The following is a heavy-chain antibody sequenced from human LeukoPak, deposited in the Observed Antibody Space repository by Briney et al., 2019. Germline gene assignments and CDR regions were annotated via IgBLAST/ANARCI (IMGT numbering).Heavy chain of an antibody. J-gene: IGHJ4*02. CDR1: GFTFSSYG. D-gene: IGHD3-10*01. CDR2: ISYDGTNK. Sequence: KTGGSLRLSCAASGFTFSSYGMHWVRQAPGKGLEWVAVISYDGTNKYYADSVKGRFTISRDNSKNTLYLQMNSLRAEDTAVYYCAKEGSLRDFDYWGQRTLVTVPS. V-gene: IGHV3-30*18. CDR3: AKEGSLRDFDY.